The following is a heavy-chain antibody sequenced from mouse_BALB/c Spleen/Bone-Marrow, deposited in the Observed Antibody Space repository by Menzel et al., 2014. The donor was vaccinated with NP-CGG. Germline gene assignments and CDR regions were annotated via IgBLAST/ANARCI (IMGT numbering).Heavy chain of an antibody. D-gene: IGHD4-1*01. CDR3: ARHWGWYFDV. J-gene: IGHJ1*01. CDR2: INPGSSTI. V-gene: IGHV4-1*02. Sequence: EVQLVESGGGLVQPGGSLKLSCAASGFDFSRYWMSWVRPAPGKGLEWIGEINPGSSTINYTPSLMDKFIISRDNAKNTLYLQMSKVRSEDTALYYCARHWGWYFDVWGAGTTVTVSS. CDR1: GFDFSRYW.